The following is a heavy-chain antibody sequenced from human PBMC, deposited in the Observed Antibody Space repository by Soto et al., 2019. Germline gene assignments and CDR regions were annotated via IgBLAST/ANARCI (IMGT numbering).Heavy chain of an antibody. J-gene: IGHJ6*02. CDR2: IYPGDSDT. CDR1: GYSFTSYW. CDR3: AKTAAGGKNYYGMDV. Sequence: GESLKISCKGSGYSFTSYWIGWARQMPGKGLEWMGIIYPGDSDTRYSPSFQGQVTISAAKSISTAYLQWSSLKASDTAMYYCAKTAAGGKNYYGMDVWGQGTTVTVSS. D-gene: IGHD6-13*01. V-gene: IGHV5-51*01.